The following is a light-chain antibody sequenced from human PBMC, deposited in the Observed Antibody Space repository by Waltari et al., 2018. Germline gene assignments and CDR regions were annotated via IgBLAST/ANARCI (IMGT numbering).Light chain of an antibody. J-gene: IGLJ3*02. CDR3: QTGGHGTWV. CDR1: SGHSSNV. Sequence: QLVLTQSPSASASLGASVKLTCTLSSGHSSNVIAWLQQQPEKGPRYSMKVNSDGSHSKGDGIPDRFSGSSPGADRYLTISSLQSEDEADYYCQTGGHGTWVFGGGTKLTVL. V-gene: IGLV4-69*01. CDR2: VNSDGSH.